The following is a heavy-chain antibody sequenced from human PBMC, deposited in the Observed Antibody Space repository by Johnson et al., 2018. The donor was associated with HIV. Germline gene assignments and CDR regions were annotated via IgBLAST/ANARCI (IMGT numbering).Heavy chain of an antibody. D-gene: IGHD3-10*01. V-gene: IGHV3-20*01. CDR2: INWNGGST. CDR3: ARGDGSGSTGAFDI. J-gene: IGHJ3*02. Sequence: EQLVESGGGVVRPGGSLRLSCAASGFTFDDYGMNWVRQAPGKGLEWVSGINWNGGSTGYADAVKGRFTISRANAKNSLYLQMNSLRDEDTALYHCARGDGSGSTGAFDIWGQGTMVTVSS. CDR1: GFTFDDYG.